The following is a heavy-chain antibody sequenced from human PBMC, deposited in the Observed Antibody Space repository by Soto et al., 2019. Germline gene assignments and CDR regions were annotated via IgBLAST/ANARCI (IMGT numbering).Heavy chain of an antibody. CDR3: AKVASGSRYMDV. CDR1: GFTFSSDG. V-gene: IGHV3-30*18. CDR2: ISFEGSDK. Sequence: QVQLVESGGGVVQPGRSLRLSCEASGFTFSSDGVHWVRQAPGKGLEWVALISFEGSDKYYADSVTGRFTISRDNSKNTMYLQMNSLRAEDTAVYYCAKVASGSRYMDVWGKGTTVTVSS. J-gene: IGHJ6*03. D-gene: IGHD3-10*01.